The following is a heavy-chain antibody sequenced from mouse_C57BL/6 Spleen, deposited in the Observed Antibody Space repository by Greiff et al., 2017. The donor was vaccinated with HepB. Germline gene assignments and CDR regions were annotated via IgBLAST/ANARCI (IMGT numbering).Heavy chain of an antibody. CDR3: ARTITTVVAKDWYFDV. D-gene: IGHD1-1*01. CDR2: IYPGDGDT. V-gene: IGHV1-82*01. Sequence: QVQLKESGPELVKPGASVKISCKASGYAFSSSWMNWVKQRPGKGLEWIGRIYPGDGDTNYNGKFKGKATLTADKSSSTAYMQLSSLTSEDSAVYFCARTITTVVAKDWYFDVWGTGTTVTVSS. J-gene: IGHJ1*03. CDR1: GYAFSSSW.